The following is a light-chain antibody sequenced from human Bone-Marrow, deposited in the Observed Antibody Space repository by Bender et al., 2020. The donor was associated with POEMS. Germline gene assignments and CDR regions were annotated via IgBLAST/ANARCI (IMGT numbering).Light chain of an antibody. CDR1: SSDVGSYNL. CDR3: AVWDDSLNGWV. V-gene: IGLV2-23*02. J-gene: IGLJ3*02. CDR2: EVS. Sequence: QSALTQPASVSASRGQSITISCAGSSSDVGSYNLVSWYQQHPGKAPKVVIYEVSERPSGVSIRFSGSKSGNTASLTISGLQAEDEADYYCAVWDDSLNGWVFGGGTKLTVL.